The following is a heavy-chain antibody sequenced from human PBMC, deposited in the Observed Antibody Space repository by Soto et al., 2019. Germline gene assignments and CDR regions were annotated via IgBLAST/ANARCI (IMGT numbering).Heavy chain of an antibody. CDR3: ARDGPLRFMEWSRNYYYGMDV. Sequence: QGQLQESGPGLVKPSQTLYLTCTVSGGSISSGDYYWSWIRQPPGTGLEWIGYIDYSGSTYYNPSLKSRVTISVETSMNPFSLTVSAVIAPDTAVSYCARDGPLRFMEWSRNYYYGMDVLGPGTTVTVS. D-gene: IGHD3-3*01. CDR2: IDYSGST. J-gene: IGHJ6*02. V-gene: IGHV4-30-4*01. CDR1: GGSISSGDYY.